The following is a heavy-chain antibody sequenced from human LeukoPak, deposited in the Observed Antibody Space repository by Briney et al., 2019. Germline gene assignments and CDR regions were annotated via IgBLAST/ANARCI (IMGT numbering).Heavy chain of an antibody. D-gene: IGHD1-26*01. CDR3: ARAAGATQSLNDVFDI. V-gene: IGHV3-74*01. J-gene: IGHJ3*02. CDR2: INSDGSST. Sequence: PGGSLRLSCAASGFTLSSYWMYWVRQAPGKGLVWVSRINSDGSSTSYADSVKGRFTISRDNAKNTLYLQMNSLRAEDTAVYYCARAAGATQSLNDVFDIWGQGTMVTVSS. CDR1: GFTLSSYW.